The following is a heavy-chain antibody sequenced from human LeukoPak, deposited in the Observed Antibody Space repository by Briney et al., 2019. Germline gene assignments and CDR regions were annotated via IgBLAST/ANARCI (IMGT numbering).Heavy chain of an antibody. CDR3: AREWWSSGYNGYFDY. V-gene: IGHV3-21*01. CDR1: GFTFSSHS. CDR2: ISSSSSYI. Sequence: TGGSLRLSCAASGFTFSSHSMNWVRQAAGKALEWVSYISSSSSYIYYADSVKGRFTISRDNAKNSLYLQMNSLRAEDTAVYYCAREWWSSGYNGYFDYWGQGTLVTVSS. D-gene: IGHD3-22*01. J-gene: IGHJ4*02.